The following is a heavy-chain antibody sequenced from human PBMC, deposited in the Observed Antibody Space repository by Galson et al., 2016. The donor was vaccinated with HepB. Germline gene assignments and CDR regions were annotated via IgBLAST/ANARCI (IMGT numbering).Heavy chain of an antibody. CDR2: IRSKFFGATK. D-gene: IGHD3-22*01. V-gene: IGHV3-49*03. J-gene: IGHJ5*02. CDR1: GFTFGDYA. CDR3: ARNYYDSSVPTS. Sequence: SLRLSCAASGFTFGDYAMSWFRQAPGKGLEWVGFIRSKFFGATKQYAASVKGRFTISRDDDRAIVYLEMSSLQIDDAGMYFCARNYYDSSVPTSWGQGTPVAVSS.